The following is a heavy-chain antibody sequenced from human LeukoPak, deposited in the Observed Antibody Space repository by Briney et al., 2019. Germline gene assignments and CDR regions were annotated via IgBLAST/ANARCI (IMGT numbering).Heavy chain of an antibody. J-gene: IGHJ4*02. CDR2: ISGSGGST. D-gene: IGHD3-3*02. V-gene: IGHV3-23*01. CDR3: AKDLSGGPSRGY. CDR1: GFTFSSYA. Sequence: GGSLRLSCAASGFTFSSYAMSWVRQAPGKGLEWVSAISGSGGSTYYAASVKGRFTISRDNSKNTLYLQMNSLRAEDTAVYYCAKDLSGGPSRGYWGQGTLVTVSS.